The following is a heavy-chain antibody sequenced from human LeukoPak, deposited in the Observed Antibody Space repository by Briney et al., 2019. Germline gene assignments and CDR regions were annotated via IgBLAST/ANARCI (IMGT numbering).Heavy chain of an antibody. CDR2: ISWDGGST. CDR1: GFTFHDYA. CDR3: AKDGGSGWRTFGI. J-gene: IGHJ3*02. D-gene: IGHD6-19*01. V-gene: IGHV3-43*01. Sequence: PGGSLRLSCAASGFTFHDYAMQWVRQAPGKGLEWVSLISWDGGSTYYADSVKGRFTISRDNSKNSLYLQMNSLRTEDTALYYCAKDGGSGWRTFGIWGQGTMVTVSS.